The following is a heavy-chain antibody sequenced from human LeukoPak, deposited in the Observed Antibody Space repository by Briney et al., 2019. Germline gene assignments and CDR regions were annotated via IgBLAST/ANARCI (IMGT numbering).Heavy chain of an antibody. D-gene: IGHD1-26*01. CDR3: ARAHAGATYWYFDL. CDR1: GYTFTSYF. J-gene: IGHJ2*01. Sequence: ASVNVSCKAPGYTFTSYFMHWVRQPPGQGLEWMGIINPSGGSTSYAQKFQGRVTMTRDTSTSTVYMELSSLRSEDTAVYYCARAHAGATYWYFDLWGRGTLVTVSS. CDR2: INPSGGST. V-gene: IGHV1-46*01.